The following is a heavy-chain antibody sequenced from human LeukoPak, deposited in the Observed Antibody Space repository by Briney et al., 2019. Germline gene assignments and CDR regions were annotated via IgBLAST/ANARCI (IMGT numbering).Heavy chain of an antibody. CDR3: ARGPYSYDSSGAFDI. Sequence: SETLSLTCTVSGDSISSGDYYWRWIRQPAGKGLEWIGRISSSGSTNYNPSLKSRVTISVDTSKNQFSLKLSSVTAADTAVYFCARGPYSYDSSGAFDIWGQGTMVTVSS. V-gene: IGHV4-61*02. CDR2: ISSSGST. CDR1: GDSISSGDYY. D-gene: IGHD3-22*01. J-gene: IGHJ3*02.